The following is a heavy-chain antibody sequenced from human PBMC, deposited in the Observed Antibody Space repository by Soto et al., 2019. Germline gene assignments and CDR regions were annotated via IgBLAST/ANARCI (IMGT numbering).Heavy chain of an antibody. Sequence: PETLCVTCTVSGGSIISYFWTWIRQSPGKGLQWIGYSHYSGNTNYNPSLKSRVTMSVDTSKNQLSLILASVTAADTAVYYCARMNQLAPHRNLFAFCGQRSTVTVSS. V-gene: IGHV4-59*01. D-gene: IGHD3-3*01. CDR2: SHYSGNT. J-gene: IGHJ6*02. CDR3: ARMNQLAPHRNLFAF. CDR1: GGSIISYF.